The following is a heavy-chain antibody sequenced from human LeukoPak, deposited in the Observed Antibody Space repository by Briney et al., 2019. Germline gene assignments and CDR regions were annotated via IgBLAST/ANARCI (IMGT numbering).Heavy chain of an antibody. D-gene: IGHD3-3*01. CDR1: GFTVSSNY. V-gene: IGHV3-66*02. CDR2: IYSGGST. CDR3: AREVVGITIFGVVDY. J-gene: IGHJ4*02. Sequence: GGSLRLSCAASGFTVSSNYMRWVRQAPGKGLEWVSVIYSGGSTYYADSVKGRFTISRDNSKNTLYLQMNSLRAEDTAVYYCAREVVGITIFGVVDYWGQGTLVTVSS.